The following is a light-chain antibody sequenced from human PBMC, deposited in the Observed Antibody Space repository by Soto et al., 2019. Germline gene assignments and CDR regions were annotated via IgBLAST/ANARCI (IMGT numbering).Light chain of an antibody. V-gene: IGKV3-20*01. Sequence: EVLLTQSPGTLSLSPGDTATLSCRASQSLCNTFSAWYQQKPGQAPRLLIHGVSNRATGVPDKFSGSGSGTDFTLTISRLEPEDFAVYYCQQYPNSPLTFGGGTKVEF. CDR1: QSLCNTF. CDR2: GVS. J-gene: IGKJ4*01. CDR3: QQYPNSPLT.